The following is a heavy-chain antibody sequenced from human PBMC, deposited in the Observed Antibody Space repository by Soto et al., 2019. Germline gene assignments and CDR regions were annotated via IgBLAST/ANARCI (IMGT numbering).Heavy chain of an antibody. Sequence: NPSETLSLTCTVSGGSISSYYWSWIRQPPGKGLEWIGYIYYSGSTNYNPSLKSRVTISVDTSKNQFSLKLSSVTAADTAVYYCARDSRPWSVAFDIWGQGTMVTVSS. V-gene: IGHV4-59*01. CDR2: IYYSGST. CDR1: GGSISSYY. D-gene: IGHD1-26*01. CDR3: ARDSRPWSVAFDI. J-gene: IGHJ3*02.